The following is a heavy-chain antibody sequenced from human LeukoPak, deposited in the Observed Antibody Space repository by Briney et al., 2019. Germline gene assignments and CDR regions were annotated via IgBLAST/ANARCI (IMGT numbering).Heavy chain of an antibody. J-gene: IGHJ4*02. CDR1: GFTFSSYA. V-gene: IGHV3-23*01. CDR2: ISGSGGST. Sequence: GGSLTLPCAASGFTFSSYAMSWVRQAPGKGLEWVSAISGSGGSTYYADSVKGRFTISRDNSKNTLYLQMNSLRAEDTAVYYCAKIHPPTYYYDSSGYYGVDYWGQGTLVTVSS. D-gene: IGHD3-22*01. CDR3: AKIHPPTYYYDSSGYYGVDY.